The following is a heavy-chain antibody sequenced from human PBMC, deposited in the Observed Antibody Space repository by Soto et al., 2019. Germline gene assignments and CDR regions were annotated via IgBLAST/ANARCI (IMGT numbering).Heavy chain of an antibody. CDR2: ISSSSSTI. CDR1: GFTFSSYS. CDR3: ARVEVYAYYYYGMDV. J-gene: IGHJ6*02. D-gene: IGHD2-8*01. Sequence: QPVGSLRLSGAASGFTFSSYSMNWVCQARGKGLEWVSYISSSSSTIDYADSVKGRFTISRDNAKNSPYLQMNSLRDEDTAVYYCARVEVYAYYYYGMDVWGQGTTVTVSS. V-gene: IGHV3-48*02.